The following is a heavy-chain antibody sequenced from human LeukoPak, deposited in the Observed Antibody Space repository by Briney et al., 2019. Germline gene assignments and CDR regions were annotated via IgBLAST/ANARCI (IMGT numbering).Heavy chain of an antibody. Sequence: GGSLRLSCAASGFTFSSHWMHWVRQAPGKGLVWVSRINTDGSSTSYADSVKGRFTISRDNSKNTLYLQMNSLRAEDTAVYYCAKEPYCSSTSCIGEYFQRWGQGTLVTVSS. CDR1: GFTFSSHW. J-gene: IGHJ1*01. CDR2: INTDGSST. CDR3: AKEPYCSSTSCIGEYFQR. V-gene: IGHV3-74*01. D-gene: IGHD2-2*01.